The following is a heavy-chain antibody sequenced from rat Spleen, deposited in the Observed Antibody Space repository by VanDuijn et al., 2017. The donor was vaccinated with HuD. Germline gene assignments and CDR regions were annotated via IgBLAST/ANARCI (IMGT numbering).Heavy chain of an antibody. J-gene: IGHJ2*01. CDR1: GFTFSDYG. V-gene: IGHV5-34*01. CDR2: ISSRSDTI. CDR3: ARENYYSGDDYFDY. D-gene: IGHD1-1*01. Sequence: EVQLVESGGGLVQPGRSLKLSCVASGFTFSDYGMNWIRQAPGKGLEWVAYISSRSDTIFYADTVKGRFTISRDIAKNTLYLQLSSLRSEDTAFYYCARENYYSGDDYFDYWGQGVMVTVSS.